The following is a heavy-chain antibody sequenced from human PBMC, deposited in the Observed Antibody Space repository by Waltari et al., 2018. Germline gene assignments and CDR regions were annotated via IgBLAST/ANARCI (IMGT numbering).Heavy chain of an antibody. Sequence: QVQLQQWGAGLLKPSETLSLTCAVYGGSFTDPYWTWIRQPPGKGLEWIGEINHIGTTNYNPALKSRVSISVDTSTNQFSTKLNSVTAADTAVYYCARVGDYASGSPRPDYWGQGTLVTASS. CDR1: GGSFTDPY. CDR2: INHIGTT. CDR3: ARVGDYASGSPRPDY. V-gene: IGHV4-34*01. J-gene: IGHJ4*02. D-gene: IGHD3-10*01.